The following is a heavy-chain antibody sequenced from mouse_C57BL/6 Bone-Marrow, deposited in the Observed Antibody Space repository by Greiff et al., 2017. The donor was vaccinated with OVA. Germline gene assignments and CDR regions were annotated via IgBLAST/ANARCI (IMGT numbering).Heavy chain of an antibody. CDR2: ISSGGVYT. CDR1: GFTFSSYA. Sequence: EVQLVESGAGLVKPGASLKLSCAASGFTFSSYAMSWVRQTPEKGLEWVAYISSGGVYTYYADTVKGRYTISRDNSRNTRYLQMSSLKSEDTAMYYCTLSSLDYWGQGTTLTVSS. D-gene: IGHD1-1*01. CDR3: TLSSLDY. V-gene: IGHV5-9-1*02. J-gene: IGHJ2*01.